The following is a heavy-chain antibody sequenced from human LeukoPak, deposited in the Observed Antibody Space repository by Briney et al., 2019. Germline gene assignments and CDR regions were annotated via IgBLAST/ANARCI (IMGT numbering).Heavy chain of an antibody. D-gene: IGHD3-10*01. CDR2: ISYDGSNK. CDR1: GFTFSSYA. V-gene: IGHV3-30-3*01. J-gene: IGHJ4*02. CDR3: ARATKGSGSSHSRRAPFDY. Sequence: GGSLRLSCAASGFTFSSYAMHWVRQAPGKGLEWVAVISYDGSNKYYADSVKGRFTISRDNAKNSLYLQMNSLRAEDTAVYYCARATKGSGSSHSRRAPFDYWGQGTLVTVSS.